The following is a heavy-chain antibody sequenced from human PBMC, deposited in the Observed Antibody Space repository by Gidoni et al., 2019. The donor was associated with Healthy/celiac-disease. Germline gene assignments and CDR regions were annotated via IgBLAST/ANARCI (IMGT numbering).Heavy chain of an antibody. J-gene: IGHJ3*01. CDR2: INHSGST. CDR1: GGSLSGYY. V-gene: IGHV4-34*01. CDR3: ARGGPPYYYDSSGFSL. D-gene: IGHD3-22*01. Sequence: QVQLQQWGAGLLKPSETLSLTCAVYGGSLSGYYLSWIRQPPGKGLEWIGEINHSGSTNYNPSLKSRVTISVDTSKNQFSLKLSSVTAADTAVYYCARGGPPYYYDSSGFSLWGQGTMVTVSS.